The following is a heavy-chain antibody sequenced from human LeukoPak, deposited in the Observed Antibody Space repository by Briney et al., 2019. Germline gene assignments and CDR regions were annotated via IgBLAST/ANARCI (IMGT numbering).Heavy chain of an antibody. J-gene: IGHJ4*02. Sequence: DSVKGRFTISRDNSKNTLYLQMNSLRAEDTAVYYCAKDPDLGYCSGGSCYSDYWGQGTLVTVSS. D-gene: IGHD2-15*01. CDR3: AKDPDLGYCSGGSCYSDY. V-gene: IGHV3-30*02.